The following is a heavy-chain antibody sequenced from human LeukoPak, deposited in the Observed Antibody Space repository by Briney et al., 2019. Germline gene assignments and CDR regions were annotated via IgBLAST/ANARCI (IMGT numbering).Heavy chain of an antibody. CDR3: ARESQWLGGKFDY. V-gene: IGHV4-59*01. CDR2: IYYSGST. D-gene: IGHD6-19*01. Sequence: NPSETLSLTCTVSGGSISSYYWSWIRQPPGKGLEWIGYIYYSGSTNYNPSLKSRVTISVDTSKNQFSLKLSSVTAADTAVYYCARESQWLGGKFDYWGQGTLVTVSS. CDR1: GGSISSYY. J-gene: IGHJ4*02.